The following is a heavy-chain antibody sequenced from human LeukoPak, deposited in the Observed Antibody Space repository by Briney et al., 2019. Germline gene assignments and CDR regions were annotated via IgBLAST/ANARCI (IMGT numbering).Heavy chain of an antibody. J-gene: IGHJ3*02. V-gene: IGHV3-43*02. CDR1: GFTFDDYA. Sequence: PGGSLRLSCAASGFTFDDYAMNWVRQAPGKGLELVSLISGDGGRTFYADSVKGRFTISRDNSKNSLYLEMNSMRTEDTALYYCAKDLASVYDAFNIWGQGTMVTVSS. CDR3: AKDLASVYDAFNI. CDR2: ISGDGGRT.